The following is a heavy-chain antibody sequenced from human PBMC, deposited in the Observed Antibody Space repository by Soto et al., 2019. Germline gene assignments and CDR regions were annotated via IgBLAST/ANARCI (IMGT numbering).Heavy chain of an antibody. D-gene: IGHD1-26*01. V-gene: IGHV1-18*01. Sequence: QVQLVQSGAEVKKPGASVKVSCKASGYTFTSYGISWVRQAPGQGLEWMGWISANNGNTNYAQKLQGRVTMTTDTSTTTADMGLGSRTSADTAVSNCARDLGSYALDQWGQGTLVTASP. J-gene: IGHJ4*02. CDR2: ISANNGNT. CDR3: ARDLGSYALDQ. CDR1: GYTFTSYG.